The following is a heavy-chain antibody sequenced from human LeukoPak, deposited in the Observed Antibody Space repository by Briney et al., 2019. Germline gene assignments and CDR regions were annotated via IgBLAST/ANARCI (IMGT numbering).Heavy chain of an antibody. Sequence: ASVKVSCKVSGYTFTDYYMHWVQQAPGKGLEWMGLVGPEDGETIYAEKFQGRVTITADTSTDTAYMELSSLRSEDTAVYYCATARGHLSRYYDFWSGYLYWGQGTLVTVSS. D-gene: IGHD3-3*01. J-gene: IGHJ4*02. CDR3: ATARGHLSRYYDFWSGYLY. CDR2: VGPEDGET. V-gene: IGHV1-69-2*01. CDR1: GYTFTDYY.